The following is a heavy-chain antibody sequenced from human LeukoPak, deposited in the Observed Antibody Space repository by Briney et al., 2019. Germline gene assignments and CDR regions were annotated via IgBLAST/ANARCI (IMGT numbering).Heavy chain of an antibody. CDR1: GGSISSYY. J-gene: IGHJ4*02. V-gene: IGHV4-59*08. CDR2: IFCTGST. CDR3: ARQPAGYYGKTGYYPYYFDY. D-gene: IGHD3-22*01. Sequence: PSETLSLTCTVSGGSISSYYWSWVRQPPGKGLEWIGYIFCTGSTKYGPSLNSRVTISLDTSKNQFSLKLSSVTAADTAVYYCARQPAGYYGKTGYYPYYFDYWGQGTLVTVSS.